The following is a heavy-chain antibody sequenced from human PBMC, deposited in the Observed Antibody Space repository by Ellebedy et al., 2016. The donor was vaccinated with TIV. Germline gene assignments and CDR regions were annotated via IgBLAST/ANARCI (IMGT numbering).Heavy chain of an antibody. CDR3: AKESWREATYYDFWSGYLSFDY. V-gene: IGHV3-20*03. J-gene: IGHJ4*02. CDR2: ISWNSGSI. Sequence: GGSLRLXXAASGFTFSSYWMSWVRQAPGKGLEWVSGISWNSGSIGYADSVKGRFTISRDNAKNSLYLQMNSLRAEDTAVYYCAKESWREATYYDFWSGYLSFDYWGQGTLVTVSS. D-gene: IGHD3-3*01. CDR1: GFTFSSYW.